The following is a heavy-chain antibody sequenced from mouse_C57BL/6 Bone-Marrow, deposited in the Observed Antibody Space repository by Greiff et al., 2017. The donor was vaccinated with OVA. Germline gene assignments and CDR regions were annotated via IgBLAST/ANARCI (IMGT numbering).Heavy chain of an antibody. Sequence: VQLQQPGAELVKPGASVKLSCKASGYTFTSYWMHWVKQRPGRGLEWIGRIDPNSGGTKYNEKLKSKATLTVDKPSRTAYMQLSSLTSEDSAVYYCARSSTAQATPFAYWGQGTLVTVSA. D-gene: IGHD3-2*02. CDR2: IDPNSGGT. V-gene: IGHV1-72*01. CDR3: ARSSTAQATPFAY. J-gene: IGHJ3*01. CDR1: GYTFTSYW.